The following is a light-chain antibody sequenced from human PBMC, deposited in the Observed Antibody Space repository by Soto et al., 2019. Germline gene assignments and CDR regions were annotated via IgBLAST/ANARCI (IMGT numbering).Light chain of an antibody. V-gene: IGKV1-39*01. CDR3: QQSFTTPYT. CDR1: QSISSY. CDR2: AAS. Sequence: DIQMTQSPSSLSASVGDRVTITCRASQSISSYLNWYQQKPGKAPKLLIYAASSLQSGVPSRFSGXGSGTDFTLTISSLQPEDFATYHCQQSFTTPYTFGQGTKLEIK. J-gene: IGKJ2*01.